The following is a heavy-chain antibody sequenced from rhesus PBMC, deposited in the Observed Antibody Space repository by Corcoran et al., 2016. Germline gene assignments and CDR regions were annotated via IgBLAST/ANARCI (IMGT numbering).Heavy chain of an antibody. D-gene: IGHD6-25*01. Sequence: EVQLVESGGGLVQPGGVLRLSCAASGFTFSSYGMNWVRQAPGKGLEWVAVITYDGSKKYYGNSVKDRFTISKDHSMNRLYFQMNNLNLEEPAVYYCARGAYSGSHLDYWGQGVLVTVSS. CDR1: GFTFSSYG. CDR2: ITYDGSKK. CDR3: ARGAYSGSHLDY. V-gene: IGHV3-54*02. J-gene: IGHJ4*01.